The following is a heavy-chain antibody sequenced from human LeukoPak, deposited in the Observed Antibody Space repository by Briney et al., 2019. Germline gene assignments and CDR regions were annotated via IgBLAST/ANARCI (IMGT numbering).Heavy chain of an antibody. CDR3: ARGGSSWYYFDY. J-gene: IGHJ4*02. D-gene: IGHD6-13*01. Sequence: GGSLRLSCAASGFTLSSYSMNWVRQAPEKGLEWVSFISSSSYIYYADSVKGRFTISRDNAKNSLYLQMNSLRAEDTAVYYCARGGSSWYYFDYWGQGTLVTVSS. CDR2: ISSSSYI. CDR1: GFTLSSYS. V-gene: IGHV3-21*01.